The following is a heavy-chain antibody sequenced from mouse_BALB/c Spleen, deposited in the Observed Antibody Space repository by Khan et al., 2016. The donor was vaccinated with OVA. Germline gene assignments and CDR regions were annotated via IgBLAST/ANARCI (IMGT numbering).Heavy chain of an antibody. CDR2: ISYSGNT. J-gene: IGHJ3*01. CDR1: GYSITSEYA. CDR3: VRKDYYDYDPFPY. V-gene: IGHV3-2*02. D-gene: IGHD2-4*01. Sequence: EVQLQESGPGLVKPSQSLSLTCTVTGYSITSEYAWNWIRQFPGNKLEWMGYISYSGNTRYNPSLKSRISITRDTSKNQFFLQLNSVTTEDTATYYVVRKDYYDYDPFPYLFQGSLFTVSA.